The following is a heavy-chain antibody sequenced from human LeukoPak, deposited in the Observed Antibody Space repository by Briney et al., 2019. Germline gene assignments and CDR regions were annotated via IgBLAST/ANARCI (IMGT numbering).Heavy chain of an antibody. D-gene: IGHD6-19*01. Sequence: PSETLSLTCAVYGGSFSSYYWSWIRQPPGKGLEWIGEINHSGSTSYKPSLKSRVTISLDTSKNQFSLRLSSVTAADTAAYYCARRYSSGWYVWFDPWGQGALVTVSS. V-gene: IGHV4-34*01. CDR3: ARRYSSGWYVWFDP. J-gene: IGHJ5*02. CDR2: INHSGST. CDR1: GGSFSSYY.